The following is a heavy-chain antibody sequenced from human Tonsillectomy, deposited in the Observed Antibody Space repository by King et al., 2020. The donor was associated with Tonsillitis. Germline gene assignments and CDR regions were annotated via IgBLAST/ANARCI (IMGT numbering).Heavy chain of an antibody. CDR2: INPNNGGT. CDR3: AREGRKYFDL. V-gene: IGHV1-2*02. CDR1: GYIFTGYY. J-gene: IGHJ2*01. Sequence: VQLVESGAEVKKPGASVKVSCTASGYIFTGYYIHWVRQAPGQGLEWMGWINPNNGGTYYAQKFQGRVSMTRDASISSAYMELTRLTSDDTAVYSCAREGRKYFDLWGRGTLVTVSS. D-gene: IGHD3-10*01.